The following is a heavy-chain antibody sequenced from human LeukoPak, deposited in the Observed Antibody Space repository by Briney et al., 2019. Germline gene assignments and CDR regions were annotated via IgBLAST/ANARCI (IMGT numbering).Heavy chain of an antibody. D-gene: IGHD3-22*01. V-gene: IGHV3-23*01. J-gene: IGHJ4*02. CDR2: ISGSGGST. Sequence: GGSLRLSCAASGFTFSSYAMSWVRQAPGKGLEWVSAISGSGGSTYYADSVKGRFTISRDNSKNTLYLQMNSLRAEDTAVYYCAKAKQTFYDSSGYYSYYFDYWGQGTLVTVSS. CDR1: GFTFSSYA. CDR3: AKAKQTFYDSSGYYSYYFDY.